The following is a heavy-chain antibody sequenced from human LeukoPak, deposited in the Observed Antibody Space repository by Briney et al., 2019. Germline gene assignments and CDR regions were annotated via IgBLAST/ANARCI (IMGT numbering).Heavy chain of an antibody. D-gene: IGHD3-22*01. Sequence: PGGSLRLSCAASGFTVSSNYMSWVRQAPGKGLEWVSVIYSGGSTYYADSVKGRFTISRDNSKNTLYLQMNSLRAEDTAVYYCARDPQYYYDSSLEDYWGQGTLVTVSS. J-gene: IGHJ4*02. CDR3: ARDPQYYYDSSLEDY. CDR2: IYSGGST. CDR1: GFTVSSNY. V-gene: IGHV3-66*01.